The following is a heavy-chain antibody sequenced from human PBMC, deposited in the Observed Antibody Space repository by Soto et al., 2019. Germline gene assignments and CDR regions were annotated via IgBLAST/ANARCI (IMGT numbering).Heavy chain of an antibody. Sequence: SEALSLTCAVSGGSISRSNWWSWVRQPAGKGLEWIGEIYHSGSTNYNPSLKSRVTISVDKSKNQFSLKLSSVTAADTAVYYCARGQYYYDSSGFDYWGQGTLVTVSS. D-gene: IGHD3-22*01. CDR2: IYHSGST. V-gene: IGHV4-4*02. J-gene: IGHJ4*02. CDR3: ARGQYYYDSSGFDY. CDR1: GGSISRSNW.